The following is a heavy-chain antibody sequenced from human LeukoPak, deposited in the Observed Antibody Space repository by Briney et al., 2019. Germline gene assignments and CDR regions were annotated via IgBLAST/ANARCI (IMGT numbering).Heavy chain of an antibody. CDR2: ISSSSSYI. D-gene: IGHD2-8*01. CDR1: GFTFSSYS. CDR3: VRDESLYCTNGVCHGDYLDV. J-gene: IGHJ6*03. Sequence: GGSLRLSCVASGFTFSSYSMNWVRQAPGKGLEWVSYISSSSSYIYYADSVKGRFTISRDNAKNSLFLQMNSLRAEDTAVYYCVRDESLYCTNGVCHGDYLDVWGKGTTVTVSS. V-gene: IGHV3-21*01.